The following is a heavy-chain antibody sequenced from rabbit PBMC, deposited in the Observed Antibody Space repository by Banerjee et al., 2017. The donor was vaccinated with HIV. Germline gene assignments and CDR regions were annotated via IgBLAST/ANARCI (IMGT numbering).Heavy chain of an antibody. CDR1: GFSLSTYH. CDR2: IDTGGTT. D-gene: IGHD2-1*01. CDR3: ARDGGYGDYIFDL. Sequence: QEQLEESGGGLVTPGGTLTLTCTASGFSLSTYHMGWVRQAPGKGLEYIGFIDTGGTTYYASWVNGRSTISRSTSLNTVTLHMTSLTAADTATYFCARDGGYGDYIFDLWGPGTLVTVS. J-gene: IGHJ4*01. V-gene: IGHV1S25*01.